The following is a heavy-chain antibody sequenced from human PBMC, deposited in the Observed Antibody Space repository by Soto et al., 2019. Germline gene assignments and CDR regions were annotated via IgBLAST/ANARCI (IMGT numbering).Heavy chain of an antibody. J-gene: IGHJ4*02. CDR1: GGTFSSYT. D-gene: IGHD2-15*01. CDR3: AVYCSGGSCYSGRFDY. CDR2: IIPILGIA. Sequence: QVQLVQSGAEVKKPGSSVKVSCKASGGTFSSYTISWVRQAPGQGLEWMGRIIPILGIANYAQKFQGRVTITADKSTSTAYMELSSLRSEVTAVHYGAVYCSGGSCYSGRFDYWGQGTLVTVFS. V-gene: IGHV1-69*02.